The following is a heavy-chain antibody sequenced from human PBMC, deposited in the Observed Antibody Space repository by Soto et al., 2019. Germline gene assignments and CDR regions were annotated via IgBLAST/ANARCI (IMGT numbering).Heavy chain of an antibody. CDR3: ARHEKLELNAFVI. J-gene: IGHJ3*02. CDR1: GFTVSSNY. Sequence: EVQLVESGGGLVQPGGSLRLSCAASGFTVSSNYMSWVRQAPGKGLEWVSVIYSGGSTYYADSVKGRFTISRDNSKNTLYLQMNSLRAEDTAVYYCARHEKLELNAFVIWGQGTMVTVSS. V-gene: IGHV3-66*04. CDR2: IYSGGST. D-gene: IGHD1-7*01.